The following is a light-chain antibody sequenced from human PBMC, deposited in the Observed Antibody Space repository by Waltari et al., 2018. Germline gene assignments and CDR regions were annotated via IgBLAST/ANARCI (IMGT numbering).Light chain of an antibody. CDR1: RSDVVGYNY. J-gene: IGLJ1*01. Sequence: QSALTQPASVSGSPGQSITISCTGTRSDVVGYNYGSWYQQYPGKAPKLLISGVSSRPSGISDRFFGSKSGNTATLAISGLQAEDEADYYCSSYTSTKTGVFGTGTKVTVL. V-gene: IGLV2-14*01. CDR2: GVS. CDR3: SSYTSTKTGV.